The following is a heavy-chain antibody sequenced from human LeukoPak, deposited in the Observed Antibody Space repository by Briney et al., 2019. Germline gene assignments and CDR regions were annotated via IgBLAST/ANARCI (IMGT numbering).Heavy chain of an antibody. J-gene: IGHJ6*02. CDR1: GFTFSSYS. CDR3: ARRYSGGYEPPYYYYGMDV. V-gene: IGHV3-48*04. Sequence: PGGSLRLSCAASGFTFSSYSMNWVRQAPGKGLEWVSYISSSSSTIYYADSVKGRFTISRDNAKNSLYLQMNSLRAEDTAVYYCARRYSGGYEPPYYYYGMDVWGQGTTVTVSS. D-gene: IGHD5-12*01. CDR2: ISSSSSTI.